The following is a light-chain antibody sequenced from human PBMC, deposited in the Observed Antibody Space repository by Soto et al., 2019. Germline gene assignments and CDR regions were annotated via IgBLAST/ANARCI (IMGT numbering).Light chain of an antibody. CDR1: QSGSSSY. V-gene: IGKV3-20*01. CDR2: GVS. J-gene: IGKJ2*01. Sequence: EIVLTQSPGTLSLSPGERATLSCRASQSGSSSYLAWYQQKAGQAPRLLIYGVSTRATGIPDRFSGSGSGTDFTLTINRLEPEDFAVYYCQQYGSSLYTFGQGTKVDNK. CDR3: QQYGSSLYT.